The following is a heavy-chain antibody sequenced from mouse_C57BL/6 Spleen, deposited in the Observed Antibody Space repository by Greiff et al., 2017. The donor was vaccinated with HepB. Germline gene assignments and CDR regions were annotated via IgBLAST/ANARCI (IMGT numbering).Heavy chain of an antibody. CDR1: GYSFTDYN. V-gene: IGHV1-39*01. CDR3: ARLGPITTVVATDYAMDY. Sequence: EVQLQQSGPELVKPGASVKISCKASGYSFTDYNMNWVKQSNGKSLEWIGVINPNYGTTSYNQKFKGKATLTVDQSSSTAYMQLNSLTSEDSAVYYCARLGPITTVVATDYAMDYWGQGTSVTVSS. J-gene: IGHJ4*01. D-gene: IGHD1-1*01. CDR2: INPNYGTT.